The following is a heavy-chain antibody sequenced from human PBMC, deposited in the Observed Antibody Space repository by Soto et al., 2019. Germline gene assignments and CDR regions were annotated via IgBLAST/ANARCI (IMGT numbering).Heavy chain of an antibody. CDR3: ARQQVVQAALDY. Sequence: QVHLVESGGGVVQPGRSRRLSCAASGFTFTNYAMHWVRQAPGKGLEWVAVIWHDGSNKYYADSVQGRFTISRDNSKNQLYLHMNTLRAEDTAVYYCARQQVVQAALDYWGQGALVTVSS. CDR1: GFTFTNYA. J-gene: IGHJ4*02. D-gene: IGHD6-6*01. CDR2: IWHDGSNK. V-gene: IGHV3-33*01.